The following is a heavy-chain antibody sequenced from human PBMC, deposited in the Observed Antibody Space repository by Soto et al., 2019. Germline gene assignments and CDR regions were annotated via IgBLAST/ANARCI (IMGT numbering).Heavy chain of an antibody. CDR3: AKDPPSDSSGIVEDAFDI. Sequence: EVQLLESGGGLVQPGGSLRLSCAASGFTFSSYAMSWVHQAPGKGLEWVSAISGSGGSTYYADSVKGRFTISRDNSKNTLYLQMNSLRAEDTAVYYCAKDPPSDSSGIVEDAFDIWGQGTMVTVSS. J-gene: IGHJ3*02. CDR1: GFTFSSYA. D-gene: IGHD3-22*01. CDR2: ISGSGGST. V-gene: IGHV3-23*01.